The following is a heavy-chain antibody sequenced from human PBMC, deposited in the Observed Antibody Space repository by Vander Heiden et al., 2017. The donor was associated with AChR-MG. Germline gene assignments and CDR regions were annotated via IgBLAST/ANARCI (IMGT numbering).Heavy chain of an antibody. CDR3: AKDSSAWKTKAEGTFDY. V-gene: IGHV3-30*02. J-gene: IGHJ4*02. CDR2: IRYDGSNK. D-gene: IGHD1-1*01. CDR1: GLTFSRYG. Sequence: QVQLVESAGGVVQPGGSLRLSCAASGLTFSRYGMHWVRQAPGKGLGWVAFIRYDGSNKYYADSVKGRFTISRDNSKNTLYLQMNSLRAEDTAVYYCAKDSSAWKTKAEGTFDYWGQGTLVTVSS.